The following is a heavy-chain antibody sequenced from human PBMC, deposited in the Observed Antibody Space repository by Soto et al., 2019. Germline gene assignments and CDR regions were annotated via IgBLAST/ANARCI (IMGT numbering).Heavy chain of an antibody. V-gene: IGHV3-7*03. CDR3: ARGTEIRYCTSSSCPGLDV. J-gene: IGHJ6*02. CDR2: IAQDGSEK. Sequence: EVQLVESGGGLVQPGGSLRLSCAASGFTSSSYWMTWVRQAPGKGLEWVANIAQDGSEKHYVDSVKGRFTISRDNGKNSLSLQMNSLRAEDTAVYYCARGTEIRYCTSSSCPGLDVWGQGTTVTVSS. D-gene: IGHD2-2*01. CDR1: GFTSSSYW.